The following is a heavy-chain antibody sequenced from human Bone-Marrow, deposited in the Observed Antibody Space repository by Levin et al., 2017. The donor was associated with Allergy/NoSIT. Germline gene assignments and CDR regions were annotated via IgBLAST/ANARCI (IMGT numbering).Heavy chain of an antibody. Sequence: GGSLRLSCAASGFTFSVSYMHWVRQAPGKGLEWVGIISDDGSKKYYADSVKRRFATSRDNSRNTLYLLMNSRRTEETAVYYCAKDRSNSGTVDFWGQGTLVTVSS. D-gene: IGHD1-26*01. J-gene: IGHJ4*02. CDR2: ISDDGSKK. CDR1: GFTFSVSY. V-gene: IGHV3-30*09. CDR3: AKDRSNSGTVDF.